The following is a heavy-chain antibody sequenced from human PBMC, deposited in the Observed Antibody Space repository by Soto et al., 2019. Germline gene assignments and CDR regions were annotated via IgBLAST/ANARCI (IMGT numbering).Heavy chain of an antibody. Sequence: SLRLSCAASGFTFSSYGMHWVRQAPGKGPEWVAVIWYDGSNKYYADSVKGRFTISRDNSKNTLYLQMNSLRAEDTAVYYCAREREVGWIFGVDKMEGPFDYWGQGTLVTVSS. CDR2: IWYDGSNK. CDR3: AREREVGWIFGVDKMEGPFDY. J-gene: IGHJ4*02. CDR1: GFTFSSYG. V-gene: IGHV3-33*01. D-gene: IGHD3-3*01.